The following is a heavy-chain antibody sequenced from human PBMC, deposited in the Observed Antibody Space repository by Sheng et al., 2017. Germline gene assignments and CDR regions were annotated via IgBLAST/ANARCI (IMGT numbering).Heavy chain of an antibody. CDR1: GFTFGSYA. Sequence: TASGFTFGSYAMSWVRQSPGKGLEWVSAISGSADSTYYADSVKGRFTISRDNSKNTLYLQMNNLRPEDTAVYFCGKEESGYNSLHLDYWGQGTLVTVSS. J-gene: IGHJ4*02. CDR2: ISGSADST. V-gene: IGHV3-23*01. CDR3: GKEESGYNSLHLDY. D-gene: IGHD3-22*01.